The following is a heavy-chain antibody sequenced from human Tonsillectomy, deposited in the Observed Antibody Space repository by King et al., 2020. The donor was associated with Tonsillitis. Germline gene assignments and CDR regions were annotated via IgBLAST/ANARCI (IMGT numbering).Heavy chain of an antibody. CDR1: GFTFSSYW. D-gene: IGHD2-2*01. V-gene: IGHV3-7*01. CDR2: IKQDGGQK. CDR3: ARGRYQPVDP. J-gene: IGHJ5*02. Sequence: QLVQSGGGVVQPGGSLRLSCAASGFTFSSYWMSWVRQAPGKGLEWGSNIKQDGGQKYYVESVGGRFTLSDDNAKNSLYLQMNSRRAEDTAVYYCARGRYQPVDPWGQGTLVTVSS.